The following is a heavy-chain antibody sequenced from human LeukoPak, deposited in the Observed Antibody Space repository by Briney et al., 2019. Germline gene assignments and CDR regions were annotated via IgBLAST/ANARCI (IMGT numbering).Heavy chain of an antibody. CDR1: GYSISSGYY. J-gene: IGHJ6*03. Sequence: SETLSLTCTVSGYSISSGYYWSWIRQPAGKGLEWIGRIYTSGSTNYNPSLKSRVAISVDTSKNQFSLKLSSVTAADTAVYYCAREGRRLGYYYYYMDVWGKGTTVTVSS. CDR2: IYTSGST. CDR3: AREGRRLGYYYYYMDV. V-gene: IGHV4-61*02. D-gene: IGHD3-9*01.